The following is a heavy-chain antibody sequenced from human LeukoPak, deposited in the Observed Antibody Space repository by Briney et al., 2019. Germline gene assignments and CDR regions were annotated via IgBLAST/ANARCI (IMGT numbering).Heavy chain of an antibody. V-gene: IGHV4-4*02. Sequence: SGTLPLTCAVSGGSISSSNWWSWVRQPPGKGLEWIGEIYHSGSTNYNPSLKSRVTISVDKSKNQFSLKLSSVTAADTAVYYCARARYCSSTSCYNYYYGMDVWGQGTTVTVSS. CDR2: IYHSGST. J-gene: IGHJ6*02. CDR3: ARARYCSSTSCYNYYYGMDV. D-gene: IGHD2-2*02. CDR1: GGSISSSNW.